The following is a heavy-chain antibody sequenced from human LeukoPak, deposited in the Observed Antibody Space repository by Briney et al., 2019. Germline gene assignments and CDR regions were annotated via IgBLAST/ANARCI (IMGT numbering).Heavy chain of an antibody. J-gene: IGHJ4*02. CDR3: ARNYGDYGSCLDY. D-gene: IGHD4-17*01. CDR2: ISSSSSYI. CDR1: GFTFSSYS. V-gene: IGHV3-21*04. Sequence: GGSLRLSCAASGFTFSSYSMNWVRQAPGKGLEWVSSISSSSSYIYYADSVKGRFTISRDNSKNTLYLQMNSLRAEDTAVYYCARNYGDYGSCLDYWGQGTLVTVSS.